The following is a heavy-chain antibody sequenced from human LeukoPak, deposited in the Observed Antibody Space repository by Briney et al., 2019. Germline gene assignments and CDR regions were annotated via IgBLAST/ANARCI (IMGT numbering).Heavy chain of an antibody. CDR2: IYYSGST. V-gene: IGHV4-59*01. Sequence: SETLSLTCTVSGGSISTYYWSWIRQPPGKGLEGMGYIYYSGSTNYNPSLKSRVTISIDTSKNQFSLKLSSVTAADTAVYYCARGYFDDVWESYRHGYWFDPWGQGTLVTVSS. CDR3: ARGYFDDVWESYRHGYWFDP. D-gene: IGHD3-16*02. J-gene: IGHJ5*02. CDR1: GGSISTYY.